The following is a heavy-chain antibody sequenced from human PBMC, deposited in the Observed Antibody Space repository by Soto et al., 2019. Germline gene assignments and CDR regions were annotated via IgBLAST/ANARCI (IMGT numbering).Heavy chain of an antibody. D-gene: IGHD2-2*03. J-gene: IGHJ6*01. V-gene: IGHV1-69*13. CDR1: GGTFSSHA. Sequence: SVKVSCKASGGTFSSHAISWVRQAPGRGLEWMGGIIPIFGTTNYAQNFRARVTITADESTSTAYMELSSLTSEDTAVYYCGSVGYCSSTNCLFYYYHYGMDVWGXGTTVTVSS. CDR3: GSVGYCSSTNCLFYYYHYGMDV. CDR2: IIPIFGTT.